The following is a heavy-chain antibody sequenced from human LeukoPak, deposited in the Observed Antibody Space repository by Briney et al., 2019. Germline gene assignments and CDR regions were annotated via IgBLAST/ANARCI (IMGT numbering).Heavy chain of an antibody. CDR1: GFTFSSYA. J-gene: IGHJ4*02. Sequence: GGSLRLSCAASGFTFSSYAMSWVRQAPGKGLEWVSAISGSGGSTYYADSVKGRFTISRDNSKNTLYLQMNSLRAEDTAVYYCAKRTQGITIFGAFDYWGQGTLVTVSS. D-gene: IGHD3-3*01. CDR3: AKRTQGITIFGAFDY. CDR2: ISGSGGST. V-gene: IGHV3-23*01.